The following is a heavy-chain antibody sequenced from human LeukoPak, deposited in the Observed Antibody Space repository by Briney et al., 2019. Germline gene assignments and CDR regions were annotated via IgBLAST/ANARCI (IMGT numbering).Heavy chain of an antibody. CDR2: TSGVTT. D-gene: IGHD6-13*01. J-gene: IGHJ4*02. CDR1: GFTFSNYA. CDR3: AKARDSAAAGTDY. V-gene: IGHV3-23*01. Sequence: GGSLRLSCAASGFTFSNYAMSWVRQAPGKGLEWVSTTSGVTTYYADSVKGRFTISRDNSMNTLYLQMDSLRAEDTAVYYCAKARDSAAAGTDYWGQGTLVTASS.